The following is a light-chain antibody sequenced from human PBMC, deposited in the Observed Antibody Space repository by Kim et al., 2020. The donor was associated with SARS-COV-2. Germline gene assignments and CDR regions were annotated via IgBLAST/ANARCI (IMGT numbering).Light chain of an antibody. CDR1: QSISSAS. Sequence: SPGERATLSCRASQSISSASLAWYQQRPGQAPRLLISGASIRATGIPDRFSGSGSGTDFTLTISRLEPEDFGVYYCQQYGSSLLTFGGGTKVDIK. V-gene: IGKV3-20*01. CDR3: QQYGSSLLT. CDR2: GAS. J-gene: IGKJ4*01.